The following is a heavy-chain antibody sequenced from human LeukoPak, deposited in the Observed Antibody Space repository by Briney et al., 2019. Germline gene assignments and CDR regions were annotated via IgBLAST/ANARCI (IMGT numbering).Heavy chain of an antibody. Sequence: PGGSLRLSCAASGFTFSTHGMNWVRQAPGKGLEWVSFIDTTTSYRYYADSVKGRFTISRDNAKNSLYLQMNSLRADDTAFYYCARGRSITILRGVAISDGFDIWGQGAMFSVSS. CDR3: ARGRSITILRGVAISDGFDI. V-gene: IGHV3-21*01. D-gene: IGHD3-10*01. CDR2: IDTTTSYR. J-gene: IGHJ3*02. CDR1: GFTFSTHG.